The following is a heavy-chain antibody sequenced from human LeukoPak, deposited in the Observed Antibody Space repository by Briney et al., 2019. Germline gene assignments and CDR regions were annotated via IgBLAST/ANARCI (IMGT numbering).Heavy chain of an antibody. D-gene: IGHD2-2*01. J-gene: IGHJ4*02. CDR3: ARMSSYCDY. V-gene: IGHV3-7*01. CDR2: IKPDGSEK. CDR1: GFTFSSHH. Sequence: AGGSLRLSCVASGFTFSSHHMNWVRQTPGKGLESVATIKPDGSEKYYVDSVKGRFTISRDNAKSSLYLQMNSLRAKDTGVYFCARMSSYCDYWGQGTLVTVSS.